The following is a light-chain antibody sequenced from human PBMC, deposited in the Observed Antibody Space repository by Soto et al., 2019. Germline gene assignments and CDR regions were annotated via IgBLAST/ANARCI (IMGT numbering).Light chain of an antibody. Sequence: IQLTQSPSTLSASVGDTVTVTCRASQSVSGWLAWYQQKPEKAPKVLIYRASHLESGVPSRFSASGSGTEFSLTINSLQADDFATYYCQQYHIYSWTFGQGTKVDIK. CDR1: QSVSGW. J-gene: IGKJ1*01. CDR3: QQYHIYSWT. CDR2: RAS. V-gene: IGKV1-5*03.